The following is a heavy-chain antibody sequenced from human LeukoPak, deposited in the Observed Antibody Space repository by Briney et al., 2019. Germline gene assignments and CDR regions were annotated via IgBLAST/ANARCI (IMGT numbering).Heavy chain of an antibody. V-gene: IGHV3-48*04. CDR1: GFTFSSYW. Sequence: GGSLRLSCAASGFTFSSYWMHWVRQAPGKGLEWVSYISNSGSPTNYAGSVKGRFTLSRDNAKNSLYLQMNSLRAEDTAVYYCARVFKNGSPFDYWGQGTLVTVSS. CDR3: ARVFKNGSPFDY. CDR2: ISNSGSPT. D-gene: IGHD5-24*01. J-gene: IGHJ4*02.